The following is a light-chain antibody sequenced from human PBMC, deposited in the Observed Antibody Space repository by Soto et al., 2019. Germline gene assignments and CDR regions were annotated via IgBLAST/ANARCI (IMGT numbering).Light chain of an antibody. CDR3: QQYNNWPPAIA. V-gene: IGKV3-15*01. CDR2: GAS. J-gene: IGKJ5*01. CDR1: QSVSSN. Sequence: EIVMTQSPATLSVSPGERATLSCRASQSVSSNLAWYQQKPGQAPRLLIYGASTRATGIPARFSGSGSGTDFTLTISSLQSEDFAVYYCQQYNNWPPAIAFGQGTRLEI.